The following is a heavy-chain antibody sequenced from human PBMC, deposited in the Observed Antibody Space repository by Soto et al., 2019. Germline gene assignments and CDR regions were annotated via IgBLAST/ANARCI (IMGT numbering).Heavy chain of an antibody. CDR1: GFTFTTYA. CDR2: ISGGGGGT. D-gene: IGHD6-6*01. Sequence: EVQLLESGGGLVQPGGSLRLSCAASGFTFTTYAMSWVRQAPGKGLEWVSAISGGGGGTYYADSVKGRFTISRDNSKNTLYLQVNSRRAEDTAIYYCAKGGIATRPRGFDSWGQGTLVTVSS. V-gene: IGHV3-23*01. J-gene: IGHJ4*02. CDR3: AKGGIATRPRGFDS.